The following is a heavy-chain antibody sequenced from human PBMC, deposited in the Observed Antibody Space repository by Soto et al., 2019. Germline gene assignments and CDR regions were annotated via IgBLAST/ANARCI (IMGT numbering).Heavy chain of an antibody. CDR3: ASLTTETVETTGTVDY. J-gene: IGHJ4*02. CDR2: FDPEDGEA. V-gene: IGHV1-24*01. D-gene: IGHD4-17*01. CDR1: GYTVTDLS. Sequence: ASVKVSCKVSGYTVTDLSMHWVRQTPGRGLEWMGGFDPEDGEAIYAQKFQDRLTMTVDTSTDTVHMELGSLRSEDSAVYYCASLTTETVETTGTVDYWGQGTLVTVSS.